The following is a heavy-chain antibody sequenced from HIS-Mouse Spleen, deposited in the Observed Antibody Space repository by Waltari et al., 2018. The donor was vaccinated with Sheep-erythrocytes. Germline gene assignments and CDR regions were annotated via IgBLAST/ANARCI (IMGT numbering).Heavy chain of an antibody. V-gene: IGHV3-33*06. D-gene: IGHD4-17*01. CDR1: GFTFSSYG. J-gene: IGHJ4*02. Sequence: QVQLVESGGGVVQPGRSLRLSCAASGFTFSSYGMHWVRQAPGKGLAWVAVSWYDGSNKYYADSVKGRFTISRDNSKNTLYLQMNSLRAEDTAVYYCAKASTATVVSHYFDYWGQGTLVTVSS. CDR3: AKASTATVVSHYFDY. CDR2: SWYDGSNK.